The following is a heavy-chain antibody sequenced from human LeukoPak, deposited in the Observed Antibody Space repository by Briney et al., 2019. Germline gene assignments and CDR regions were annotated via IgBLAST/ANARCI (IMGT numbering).Heavy chain of an antibody. D-gene: IGHD3-16*01. V-gene: IGHV3-15*01. CDR1: GFSFSNAW. J-gene: IGHJ4*02. Sequence: GGSLRLPCAASGFSFSNAWMSWVRQAPGKGLEWVGRIKSKTDGGTTDYAAPVKGRFTISRDDSKNTMYMEMNSLKTEDTAVYYCTPLYVPTDYWGQGTLVTVSS. CDR3: TPLYVPTDY. CDR2: IKSKTDGGTT.